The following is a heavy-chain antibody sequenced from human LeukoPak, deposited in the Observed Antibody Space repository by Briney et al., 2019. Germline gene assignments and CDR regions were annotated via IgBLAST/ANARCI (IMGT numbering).Heavy chain of an antibody. J-gene: IGHJ4*02. CDR3: ARLINKPIAATGTGPFDH. Sequence: PSETLSLTCTVSGGSISSYYWSWIRQPAGKGLEWIGRIYTSGRTNYNPSLKSRVSMSVDTSKNQFSLRLKSVTAADTAVYYCARLINKPIAATGTGPFDHWGQGTLVTVSS. D-gene: IGHD6-13*01. CDR2: IYTSGRT. CDR1: GGSISSYY. V-gene: IGHV4-4*07.